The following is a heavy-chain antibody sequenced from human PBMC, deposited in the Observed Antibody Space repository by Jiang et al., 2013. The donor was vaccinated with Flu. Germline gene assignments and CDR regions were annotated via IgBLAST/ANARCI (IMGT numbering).Heavy chain of an antibody. CDR1: GGTFSSYA. Sequence: GGTFSSYAISWVRQAPGQGLEWMGGIIPIFGTANYAQKFQGRVTITADESTSTAYMELSSLRSEDTAVYYCARTRAGGGYAYWGQGTLVTVSS. D-gene: IGHD5-12*01. V-gene: IGHV1-69*01. CDR3: ARTRAGGGYAY. CDR2: IIPIFGTA. J-gene: IGHJ4*02.